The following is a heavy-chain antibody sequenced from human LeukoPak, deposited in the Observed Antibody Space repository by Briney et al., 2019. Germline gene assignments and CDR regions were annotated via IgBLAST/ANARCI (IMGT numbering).Heavy chain of an antibody. V-gene: IGHV4-59*01. D-gene: IGHD3-22*01. J-gene: IGHJ4*02. CDR2: IYYSGST. Sequence: SETLSLTYTVSGGSISSYYWSWIRQPPGKGLEWIGYIYYSGSTNYNPSLKSRVTISVDTSKNQFSLKLSSVTAADTAVYYCARGPSYYYDSSGYYFDYWGQGTLVTVSS. CDR3: ARGPSYYYDSSGYYFDY. CDR1: GGSISSYY.